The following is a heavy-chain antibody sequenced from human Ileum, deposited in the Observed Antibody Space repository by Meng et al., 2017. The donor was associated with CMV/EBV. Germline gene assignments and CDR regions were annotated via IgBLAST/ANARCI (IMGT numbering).Heavy chain of an antibody. Sequence: GESLKISCVASGFTFSRYAMHWVRQAPGEGLERVAVISFEGNMKDYTDSVKGRFIVSRDNSQNTVYLQMNSLRAEDTAVYYCARDIQLLYTGHAFDIWGQGTRVTVSS. CDR1: GFTFSRYA. V-gene: IGHV3-30-3*01. CDR3: ARDIQLLYTGHAFDI. D-gene: IGHD1-26*01. J-gene: IGHJ3*02. CDR2: ISFEGNMK.